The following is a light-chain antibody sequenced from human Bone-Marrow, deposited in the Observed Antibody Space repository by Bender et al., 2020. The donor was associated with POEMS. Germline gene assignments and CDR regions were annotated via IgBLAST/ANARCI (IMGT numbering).Light chain of an antibody. J-gene: IGLJ2*01. CDR1: SSDVGSYNL. CDR3: CAYVGSRTWI. V-gene: IGLV2-23*01. CDR2: EGS. Sequence: QSALTQPASVSGSPGQSITISCTGTSSDVGSYNLVSWYQQHPGKAPKLMIYEGSKRPSGVSNRFSGSQTADTASLTISALQPDDEADYYCCAYVGSRTWIFGEGTKVTVL.